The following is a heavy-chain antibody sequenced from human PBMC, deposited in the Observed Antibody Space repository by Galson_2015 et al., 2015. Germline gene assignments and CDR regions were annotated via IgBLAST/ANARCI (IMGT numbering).Heavy chain of an antibody. D-gene: IGHD1-20*01. CDR3: ARQSVTANWFDP. V-gene: IGHV5-10-1*01. CDR1: GYSFTTYW. J-gene: IGHJ5*02. Sequence: QSGAEVKKPGESLRVSCKGSGYSFTTYWINWVRQMPGKGLEWMGRIDPSDSYTNYGPSFQGHVTISADKSISTAYLQWSSLKASDTAMYYCARQSVTANWFDPWGQGTLVTVSS. CDR2: IDPSDSYT.